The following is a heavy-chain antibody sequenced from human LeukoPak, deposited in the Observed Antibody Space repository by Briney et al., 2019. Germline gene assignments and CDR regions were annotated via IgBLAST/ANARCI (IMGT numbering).Heavy chain of an antibody. D-gene: IGHD4-17*01. CDR3: ARGPTTGGADAY. V-gene: IGHV4-38-2*02. J-gene: IGHJ4*02. CDR2: IYYSGST. CDR1: GYSISSDYY. Sequence: PSETLSLTCTVSGYSISSDYYWAWIRQPPGKGLEWIGSIYYSGSTYYNPSLKTRVTMSVDTSNNQFSLRLSSVTAADTAVYYCARGPTTGGADAYRAQGTLVTVSS.